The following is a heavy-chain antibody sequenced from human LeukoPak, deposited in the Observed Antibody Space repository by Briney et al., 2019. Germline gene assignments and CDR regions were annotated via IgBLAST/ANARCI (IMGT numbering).Heavy chain of an antibody. CDR1: GYSISSGYY. CDR3: ARLGYCSSTSCYYFDY. D-gene: IGHD2-2*01. Sequence: SVTLSLTCAVSGYSISSGYYWGWIRQPPGKGLEWIGSIYHSGSTYYNPSLKSRVTISVDTSKNQFSLKLSSVTAADTAVYYCARLGYCSSTSCYYFDYWGQGTLVTVSS. J-gene: IGHJ4*02. V-gene: IGHV4-38-2*01. CDR2: IYHSGST.